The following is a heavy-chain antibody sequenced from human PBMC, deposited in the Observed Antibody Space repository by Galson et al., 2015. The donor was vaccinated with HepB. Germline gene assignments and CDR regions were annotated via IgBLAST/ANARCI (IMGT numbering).Heavy chain of an antibody. J-gene: IGHJ6*03. Sequence: SLRLSCAASGFTFSSYAISWVRQAPGKGLEWVSGISGSGGSIYYADSVKGRFTISRDNSKNTLYLQMNSLRAEDTAVYYCAKGQSWGKQWYYYDSSAYYYYMDVWDKGTTVTVSS. D-gene: IGHD3-22*01. CDR1: GFTFSSYA. CDR3: AKGQSWGKQWYYYDSSAYYYYMDV. CDR2: ISGSGGSI. V-gene: IGHV3-23*01.